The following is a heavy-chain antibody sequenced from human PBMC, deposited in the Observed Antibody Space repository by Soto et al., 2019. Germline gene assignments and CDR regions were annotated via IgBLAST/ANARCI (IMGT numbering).Heavy chain of an antibody. CDR1: GFTFSSYA. V-gene: IGHV3-23*01. J-gene: IGHJ6*04. D-gene: IGHD6-13*01. CDR2: ISGSGGST. CDR3: AKDQGLEAAGTSPSPAAV. Sequence: GGSLRISCAAPGFTFSSYAMSWVRQAPGKGLEWVSAISGSGGSTYYADSVKGRFTISRDNSKNTLYLQMNSLRAEDTAVYYCAKDQGLEAAGTSPSPAAVWGKGTTVTVSS.